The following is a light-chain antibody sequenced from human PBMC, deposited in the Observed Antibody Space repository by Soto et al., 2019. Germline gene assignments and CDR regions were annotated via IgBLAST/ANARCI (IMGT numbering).Light chain of an antibody. CDR2: GAS. J-gene: IGKJ1*01. Sequence: EIVMTQSPATLSVSPGERATLSCRASQSVGSNLAWYQQKPGQAPRLLIYGASTRATGIPARFSGSGSGTEFTLTISSLQSEDFAIYFCQQRSNWPPTWTFGQGTKVEIK. CDR3: QQRSNWPPTWT. CDR1: QSVGSN. V-gene: IGKV3-15*01.